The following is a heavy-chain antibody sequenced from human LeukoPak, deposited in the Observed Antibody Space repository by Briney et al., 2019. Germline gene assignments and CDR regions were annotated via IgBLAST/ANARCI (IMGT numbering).Heavy chain of an antibody. D-gene: IGHD5-18*01. CDR3: ARVAQDTATVGDY. V-gene: IGHV1-69*13. CDR2: IIPIFGTA. J-gene: IGHJ4*02. CDR1: GGTFSSYA. Sequence: ASVKVSCKASGGTFSSYAISWVRQAPGQGLEWMGGIIPIFGTANYAQKFQGRVTITADESTSTAYMELSSLRSEDTAVYYCARVAQDTATVGDYWGQGTLVTVSS.